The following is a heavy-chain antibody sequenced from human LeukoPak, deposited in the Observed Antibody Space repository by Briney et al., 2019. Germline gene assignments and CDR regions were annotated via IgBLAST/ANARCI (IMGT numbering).Heavy chain of an antibody. V-gene: IGHV3-48*03. J-gene: IGHJ6*04. CDR3: AELGITMIGGV. CDR2: ISSSGSTI. CDR1: GFTFRSYE. D-gene: IGHD3-10*02. Sequence: PGGSLRLSCAASGFTFRSYEMIWVRQAPGKGLEWVSYISSSGSTIYYADSVKGRFTISRDNAKTSLYLQMNSLRAEDTAVYYCAELGITMIGGVWGKGTTVTISS.